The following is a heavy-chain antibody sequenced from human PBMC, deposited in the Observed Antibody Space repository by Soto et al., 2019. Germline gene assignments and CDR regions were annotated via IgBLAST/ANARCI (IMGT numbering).Heavy chain of an antibody. CDR2: SYYSGST. CDR3: ARARLRAVYAFDI. CDR1: GGTVSSGSYY. D-gene: IGHD5-12*01. Sequence: SETLSLTCTVSGGTVSSGSYYWTWMRQRPGKGLEWIGYSYYSGSTYYSPSLKSRLSISLDTSKKQFSLRLSSVTAADTAMYYCARARLRAVYAFDIWGQGTMVTVSS. J-gene: IGHJ3*02. V-gene: IGHV4-31*03.